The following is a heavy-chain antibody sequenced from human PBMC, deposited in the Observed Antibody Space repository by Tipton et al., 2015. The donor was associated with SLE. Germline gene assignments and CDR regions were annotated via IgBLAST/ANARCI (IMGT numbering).Heavy chain of an antibody. Sequence: LSLTCTVSGGSISSYYWSWIRQPPGKGLEWIGYIYYSGSTNYNPSLKSRVTISVDTSKNQFSLKLSSVTAADTAVYYCARAGVIAFSYYFDYWGQGTLVTVSS. J-gene: IGHJ4*02. D-gene: IGHD3-22*01. CDR1: GGSISSYY. V-gene: IGHV4-59*01. CDR3: ARAGVIAFSYYFDY. CDR2: IYYSGST.